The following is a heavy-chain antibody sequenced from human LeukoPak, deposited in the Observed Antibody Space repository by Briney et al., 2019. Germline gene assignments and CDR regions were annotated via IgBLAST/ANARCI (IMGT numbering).Heavy chain of an antibody. Sequence: ASVKVSCKASGYTFTSYAMHWVRQAPGQRLEWMGWINAGNGNTKYSQKFQGRVTITRDTSASTAYMELNSLRSEDTAVYYCARDPPFGYRTPHFDYWGQGTLVTVSS. CDR3: ARDPPFGYRTPHFDY. D-gene: IGHD5-18*01. CDR1: GYTFTSYA. CDR2: INAGNGNT. V-gene: IGHV1-3*01. J-gene: IGHJ4*02.